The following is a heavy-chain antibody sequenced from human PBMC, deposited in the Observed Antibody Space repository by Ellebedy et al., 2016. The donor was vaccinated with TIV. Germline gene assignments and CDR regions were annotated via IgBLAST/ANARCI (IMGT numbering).Heavy chain of an antibody. Sequence: GESLKISCKGSGYSFTSYWIGWVRQMPGKGLEWMGIIYPGDSDTRYSPSFQGQVTIPADKSISTAYLQWSSLKASDSAMYYCARRSSVMVTRPGPGPGTYNWFDPWGQGTLVTVSS. V-gene: IGHV5-51*01. J-gene: IGHJ5*02. D-gene: IGHD5-18*01. CDR3: ARRSSVMVTRPGPGPGTYNWFDP. CDR1: GYSFTSYW. CDR2: IYPGDSDT.